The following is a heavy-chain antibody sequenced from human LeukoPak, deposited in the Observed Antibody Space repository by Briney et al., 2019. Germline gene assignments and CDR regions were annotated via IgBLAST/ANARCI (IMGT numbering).Heavy chain of an antibody. Sequence: LSGGSLRLSCVASGFTFSRYWMSWVRQAPGKGLEWVANIKQDGSMKYYEDSVKGRFTISRGNAKNSLYLQMNSLRAEDTAVYYCAELGITMIGGVWGKGTTVTISS. CDR1: GFTFSRYW. D-gene: IGHD3-10*02. V-gene: IGHV3-7*01. CDR3: AELGITMIGGV. J-gene: IGHJ6*04. CDR2: IKQDGSMK.